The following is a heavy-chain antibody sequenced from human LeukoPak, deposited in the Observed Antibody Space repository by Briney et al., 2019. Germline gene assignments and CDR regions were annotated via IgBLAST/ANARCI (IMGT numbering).Heavy chain of an antibody. Sequence: PSETLSLTCTVSGGSVSSGSYYWSWIRQPPGKGLEWIGFIYYSGSTNYNPSLKSRVTISVDTSKNQFPLKLSSVTAADTAVYYCARERVNYYMDVWGKGTTVTVSS. D-gene: IGHD3-22*01. J-gene: IGHJ6*03. CDR1: GGSVSSGSYY. CDR3: ARERVNYYMDV. V-gene: IGHV4-61*01. CDR2: IYYSGST.